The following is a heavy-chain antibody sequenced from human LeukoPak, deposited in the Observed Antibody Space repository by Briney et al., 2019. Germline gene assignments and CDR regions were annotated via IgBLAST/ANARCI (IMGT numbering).Heavy chain of an antibody. CDR2: IRYDGSNK. D-gene: IGHD6-13*01. Sequence: PGGSLRLSCAASGFTFSSYGMHWVRQAPGKGLEWVAFIRYDGSNKYYADSVKGRFTISRDNSKNTLYLQMNSLRAEDTAVYYCAKDTSSSWGPYYFDYWGQGTLVTVSS. CDR1: GFTFSSYG. CDR3: AKDTSSSWGPYYFDY. V-gene: IGHV3-30*02. J-gene: IGHJ4*02.